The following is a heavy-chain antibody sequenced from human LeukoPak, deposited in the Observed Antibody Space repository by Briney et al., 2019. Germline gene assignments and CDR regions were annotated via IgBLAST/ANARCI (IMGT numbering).Heavy chain of an antibody. J-gene: IGHJ5*02. CDR3: AKDREPMVTDWFDP. CDR1: GFTFSSYS. V-gene: IGHV3-23*01. D-gene: IGHD5-18*01. CDR2: ISGSGGST. Sequence: GGSLRLSCAASGFTFSSYSMNWVRQAPGKGLEWVSAISGSGGSTYYADSVKGRFTISRDNSKNTLYLQMNSLRAEDTAVYYCAKDREPMVTDWFDPWGQGTLVTVSS.